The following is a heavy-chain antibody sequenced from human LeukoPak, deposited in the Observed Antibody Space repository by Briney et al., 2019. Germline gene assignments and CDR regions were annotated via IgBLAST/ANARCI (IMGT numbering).Heavy chain of an antibody. CDR3: ARESGSGSYYNDTQNLNVRYYYYYYMDV. CDR2: INPNSGGT. CDR1: GYTFTGYY. D-gene: IGHD3-10*01. J-gene: IGHJ6*03. Sequence: ASVKVSCKASGYTFTGYYMHWVRQAPGQGLEWMGWINPNSGGTNYAQKFQGRVTMTRDTSISTAYMELSRLRSDDTAVYYCARESGSGSYYNDTQNLNVRYYYYYYMDVWGKGTTVTISS. V-gene: IGHV1-2*02.